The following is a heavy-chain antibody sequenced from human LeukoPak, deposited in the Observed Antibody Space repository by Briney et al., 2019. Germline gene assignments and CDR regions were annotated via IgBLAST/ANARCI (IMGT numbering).Heavy chain of an antibody. V-gene: IGHV1-2*06. D-gene: IGHD3-3*01. CDR2: INPNSGGT. CDR3: ARAQRITIFGVVMDRYYFDY. Sequence: ASVKVSCKASGYTFTGYYMHWVRQAPGQGLEWMGRINPNSGGTNYAQKFQGRVTMTRDTSISTAYMELSRLRSDDTAVYYCARAQRITIFGVVMDRYYFDYWGQGTMVTASS. CDR1: GYTFTGYY. J-gene: IGHJ4*02.